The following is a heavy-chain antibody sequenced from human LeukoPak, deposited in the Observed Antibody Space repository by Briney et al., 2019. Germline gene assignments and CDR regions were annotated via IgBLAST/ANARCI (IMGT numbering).Heavy chain of an antibody. CDR1: GFTFSSYA. V-gene: IGHV3-23*01. Sequence: PGGSLRLSCAASGFTFSSYAMSWVRQAPGKGLEWVSSISSGGGGGSSTYAAASVKGRFTISRDNSKNPLYLQMNSLRAEDTAVYYCANWPLYDSSGYKPFYYYYYMDVWGKGTTVTVSS. CDR3: ANWPLYDSSGYKPFYYYYYMDV. CDR2: ISSGGGGGSST. D-gene: IGHD3-22*01. J-gene: IGHJ6*03.